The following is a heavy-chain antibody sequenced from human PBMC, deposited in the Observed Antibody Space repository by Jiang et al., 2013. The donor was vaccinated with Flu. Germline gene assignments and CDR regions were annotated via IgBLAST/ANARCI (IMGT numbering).Heavy chain of an antibody. CDR2: IYYSGST. D-gene: IGHD1-26*01. J-gene: IGHJ4*02. CDR1: GGSISSYY. Sequence: PGLVKPSETLSLTCSVSGGSISSYYWSWIRQPPGKGLEWIGYIYYSGSTNYNPSLKSRVTISVDTSKNQFSLKLSSVTAADTAVYYCASSVGADQVDYWGQGTLVTVSS. CDR3: ASSVGADQVDY. V-gene: IGHV4-59*01.